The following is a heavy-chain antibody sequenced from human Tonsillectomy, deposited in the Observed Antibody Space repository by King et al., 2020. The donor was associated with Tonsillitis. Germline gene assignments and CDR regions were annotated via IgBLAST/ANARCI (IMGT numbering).Heavy chain of an antibody. V-gene: IGHV3-30*02. CDR3: ATADLPYYYCYGMDG. Sequence: VQLVESGGGVVQPGGSLRLSCAASGFTFSNYGMHCVRQAPGKGLEWVAFIRYDGSNKYYADSVKGRFTISRDNSKNTLYLQMNSLRAEDTAVYYCATADLPYYYCYGMDGWGLGTTVTVSS. CDR2: IRYDGSNK. CDR1: GFTFSNYG. J-gene: IGHJ6*02.